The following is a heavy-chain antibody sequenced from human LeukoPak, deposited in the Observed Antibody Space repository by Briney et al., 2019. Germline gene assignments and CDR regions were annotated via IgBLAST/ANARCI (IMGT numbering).Heavy chain of an antibody. CDR2: MHYSGNT. J-gene: IGHJ5*02. V-gene: IGHV4-59*01. CDR3: VRDLDADYAIWFDP. CDR1: GGSISTYY. Sequence: SETLSLTCTVSGGSISTYYWNWIRQPPGKGLEWVGYMHYSGNTKYNPSLKNRVTISLDTSKNQFSLKLSFVTAADTAVYYCVRDLDADYAIWFDPWGRGTLATVSS. D-gene: IGHD4-17*01.